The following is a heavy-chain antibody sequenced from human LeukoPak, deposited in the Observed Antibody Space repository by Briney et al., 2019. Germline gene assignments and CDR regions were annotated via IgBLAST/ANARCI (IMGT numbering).Heavy chain of an antibody. CDR3: ARGIYCTNGVCDYGMDV. J-gene: IGHJ6*02. CDR2: IYYSGST. Sequence: PSQTLSLTCTVSGGSISSYYWSWIRQPPGKGLEWIGYIYYSGSTNYNPSLKSRVTISVDTSKNQFSLKLSSVTAADTAVYYCARGIYCTNGVCDYGMDVWGQGTTVTVSS. V-gene: IGHV4-59*01. D-gene: IGHD2-8*01. CDR1: GGSISSYY.